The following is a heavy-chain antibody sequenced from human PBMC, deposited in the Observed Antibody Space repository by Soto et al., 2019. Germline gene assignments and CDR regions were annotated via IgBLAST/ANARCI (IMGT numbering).Heavy chain of an antibody. CDR3: APPPYYYGSGSYRY. D-gene: IGHD3-10*01. CDR2: IIPIFGTA. J-gene: IGHJ4*02. V-gene: IGHV1-69*01. CDR1: GGTFSSYA. Sequence: QVQLVQSGAEVKKPGSSVKVSCKASGGTFSSYAISWVRQAPGQGLEWMGGIIPIFGTANYAQEFQGRVTITADESTSTAYMELCILRSEDTAVYYCAPPPYYYGSGSYRYWGQGTLVTVSS.